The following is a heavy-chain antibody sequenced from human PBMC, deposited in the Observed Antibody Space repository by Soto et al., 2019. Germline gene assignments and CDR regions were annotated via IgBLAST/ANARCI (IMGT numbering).Heavy chain of an antibody. Sequence: QVQLVQSGAEEKKPGASVKVSCKASGYIFTRNDIHWVRQAPGQRLEWMGWMNRDSGNTRYSREFQGRVTFTRDTAAGTGYMELSSLRSEDTAVYYCARAAGMVALDYWGQGTLVTVSS. CDR2: MNRDSGNT. CDR3: ARAAGMVALDY. CDR1: GYIFTRND. J-gene: IGHJ4*02. D-gene: IGHD5-18*01. V-gene: IGHV1-3*05.